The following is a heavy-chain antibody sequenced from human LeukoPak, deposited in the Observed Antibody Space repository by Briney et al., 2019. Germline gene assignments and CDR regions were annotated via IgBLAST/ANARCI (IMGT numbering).Heavy chain of an antibody. V-gene: IGHV3-21*01. CDR3: ARDFVVVPAVLTPTFDY. D-gene: IGHD2-2*01. CDR2: ISSSSSYI. CDR1: GFTFSSYS. J-gene: IGHJ4*02. Sequence: SGGSLRLSCAASGFTFSSYSMSWVRQAPGKGLEWVSSISSSSSYIYYADSVKGRFTISRDNAKNSLYLQMNSLRAEDTAVYYCARDFVVVPAVLTPTFDYWGQGTLVTVSS.